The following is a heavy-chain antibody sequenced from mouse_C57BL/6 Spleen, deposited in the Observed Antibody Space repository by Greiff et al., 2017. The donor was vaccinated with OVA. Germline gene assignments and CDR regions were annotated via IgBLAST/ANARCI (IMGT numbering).Heavy chain of an antibody. CDR1: GFTFSSYA. CDR3: AREGTQFAY. Sequence: EVQLVESGGGLVKPGGSLKLSCAASGFTFSSYAMSWVRQTPEKRLEWVATISDGGSYTYYPDNVKGRFTISRDNAKNNLYLQMSQLKSEDTAMYYCAREGTQFAYWGQGTLVTVSA. CDR2: ISDGGSYT. V-gene: IGHV5-4*01. D-gene: IGHD2-14*01. J-gene: IGHJ3*01.